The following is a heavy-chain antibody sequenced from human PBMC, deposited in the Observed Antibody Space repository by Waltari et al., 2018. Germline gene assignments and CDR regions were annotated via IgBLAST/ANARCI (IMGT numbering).Heavy chain of an antibody. V-gene: IGHV1-8*03. Sequence: QVQLVQSGAEVKKPGASVKVSCKASGYTFTSYDINWVRQATGQGLEWMGWMNTNSGNTGYAQKFQGSVTITRNTSISTAYMGPSSLGSEDTAGYYCARSSLNQQLAFDYWRQGTLVTVSS. J-gene: IGHJ4*02. CDR1: GYTFTSYD. CDR3: ARSSLNQQLAFDY. CDR2: MNTNSGNT. D-gene: IGHD6-13*01.